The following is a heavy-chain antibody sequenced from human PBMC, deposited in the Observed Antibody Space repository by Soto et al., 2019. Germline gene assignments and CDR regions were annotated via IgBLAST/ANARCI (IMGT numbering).Heavy chain of an antibody. V-gene: IGHV2-5*02. J-gene: IGHJ4*02. CDR2: IYWDDDE. CDR1: GFSLSTRGVG. Sequence: QITLKESGPTLVKPTQTLTLTCTFSGFSLSTRGVGVGWFRQPPGKALEWLALIYWDDDEGYSPSLKSRPTITTNTSKTQVVLTMTNMHPVDTATYYCAQRPRGYRYHFESWGPGTLVTVSS. CDR3: AQRPRGYRYHFES. D-gene: IGHD5-18*01.